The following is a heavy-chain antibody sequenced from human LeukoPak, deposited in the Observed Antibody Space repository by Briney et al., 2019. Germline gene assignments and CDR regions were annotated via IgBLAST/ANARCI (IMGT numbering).Heavy chain of an antibody. CDR2: ISWDGGST. CDR3: AKDEEGLILH. CDR1: GFTFDDYT. V-gene: IGHV3-43*01. D-gene: IGHD3-16*02. J-gene: IGHJ4*02. Sequence: GGSLRLSCAASGFTFDDYTMHWVRQAPGKGLEWVSLISWDGGSTYYADSVKGRFTISRDNSKNSLYLQMNSLRTEDTALYYCAKDEEGLILHWGQGTLVTVSS.